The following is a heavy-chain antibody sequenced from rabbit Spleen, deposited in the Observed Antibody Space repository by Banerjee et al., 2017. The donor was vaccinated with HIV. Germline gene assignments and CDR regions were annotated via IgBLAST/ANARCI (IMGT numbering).Heavy chain of an antibody. CDR1: GLDFSSNYW. CDR3: VRDRANIGGDYGPYYFDL. J-gene: IGHJ4*01. Sequence: QQQLEESGGDLVKPGASLTLTCTASGLDFSSNYWMCWVRQAPGKGLEWIGYIDPLFINTYYASWVNGRFTISRDDAQNTLYLQLNSLTAADTATYFCVRDRANIGGDYGPYYFDLWGQGTLVTVS. V-gene: IGHV1S43*01. CDR2: IDPLFINT. D-gene: IGHD2-1*01.